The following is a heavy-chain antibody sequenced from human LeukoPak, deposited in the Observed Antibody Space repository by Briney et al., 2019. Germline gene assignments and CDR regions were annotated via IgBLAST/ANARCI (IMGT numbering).Heavy chain of an antibody. CDR3: ARNFYETTEYTIDAFDI. CDR1: GFSLDISGMG. Sequence: SGPTLAKPTQTLTLTCTFSGFSLDISGMGVGWIRQPPGKALEWLALIYWDNDKRYSPSLKNRLTITKDTSKNQVVLTMTNMDPVDTATYYCARNFYETTEYTIDAFDIWGPGTTVTVSS. CDR2: IYWDNDK. J-gene: IGHJ3*02. D-gene: IGHD2/OR15-2a*01. V-gene: IGHV2-5*02.